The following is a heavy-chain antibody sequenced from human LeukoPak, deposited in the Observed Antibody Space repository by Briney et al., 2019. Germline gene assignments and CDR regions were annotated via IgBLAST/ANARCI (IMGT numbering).Heavy chain of an antibody. D-gene: IGHD3-10*01. CDR3: ARQLHGSGSYYRKPRYNWFDP. CDR1: GDSMGGFY. CDR2: IFDSGST. Sequence: SETLSLTCTVSGDSMGGFYWNWIRQTPVKGLEWIGSIFDSGSTNYNPSLKSRVTISVDTSKNQFSLKLSSVTAADTAVYYCARQLHGSGSYYRKPRYNWFDPWGQGTLVTVSS. J-gene: IGHJ5*02. V-gene: IGHV4-59*08.